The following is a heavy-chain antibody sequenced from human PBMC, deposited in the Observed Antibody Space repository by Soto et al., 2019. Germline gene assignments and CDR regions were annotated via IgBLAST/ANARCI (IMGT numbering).Heavy chain of an antibody. Sequence: GGSLRLSCAAAGFTFSSYAMSWVRQAPGKGLEWVSSISGSGGSTYYADSVKGRFTISRDNSKNTLYLQMNSLRTEDTAIYYCARDDEGGSYCDLGYWGQGTLVTVSS. CDR2: ISGSGGST. CDR3: ARDDEGGSYCDLGY. J-gene: IGHJ4*02. V-gene: IGHV3-23*01. CDR1: GFTFSSYA. D-gene: IGHD3-10*01.